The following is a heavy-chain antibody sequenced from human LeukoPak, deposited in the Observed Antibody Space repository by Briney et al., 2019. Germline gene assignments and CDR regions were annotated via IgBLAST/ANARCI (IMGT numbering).Heavy chain of an antibody. CDR2: IKQDGSEN. J-gene: IGHJ4*02. CDR3: ALYTYGYSFDY. Sequence: GGSLRLSCAASGFTFSGRWMSWVRQAPGKGPEWVANIKQDGSENHYVASVKGRFTISRDNAKNSLYLQMNSLRVEDTAVYYCALYTYGYSFDYWGQGALVIVSS. CDR1: GFTFSGRW. V-gene: IGHV3-7*03. D-gene: IGHD3-10*01.